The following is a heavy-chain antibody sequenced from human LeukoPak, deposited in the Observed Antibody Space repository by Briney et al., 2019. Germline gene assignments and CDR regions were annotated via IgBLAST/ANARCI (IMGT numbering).Heavy chain of an antibody. CDR1: GFTFSSYS. V-gene: IGHV3-23*01. CDR3: AKDRGLTMVRGVPRFDP. J-gene: IGHJ5*02. Sequence: HPGGSLRLSCAASGFTFSSYSMNWVRQAPGKGLEWVSAISGSGGSTYYADSVKGRFTISRDNSKNTLYLQMNSLRAEDTAVYYCAKDRGLTMVRGVPRFDPWGQGTLVTVSS. CDR2: ISGSGGST. D-gene: IGHD3-10*01.